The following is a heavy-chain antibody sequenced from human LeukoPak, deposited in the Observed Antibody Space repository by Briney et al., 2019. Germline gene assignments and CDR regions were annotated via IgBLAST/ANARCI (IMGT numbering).Heavy chain of an antibody. CDR1: GFTFSSYS. CDR2: ISSSSSYI. J-gene: IGHJ5*02. V-gene: IGHV3-21*01. Sequence: GGSLRLSCAASGFTFSSYSMNWVRQAPGKGLEWVSSISSSSSYIYYADSVKGRFTISRDNAKNSLYLQMNSLRAEDTAVYYCARESLWFGEFAAWGQGTLVTVSS. CDR3: ARESLWFGEFAA. D-gene: IGHD3-10*01.